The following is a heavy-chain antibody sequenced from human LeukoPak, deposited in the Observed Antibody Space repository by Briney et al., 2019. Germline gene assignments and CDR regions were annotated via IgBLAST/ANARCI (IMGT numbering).Heavy chain of an antibody. CDR2: INPNTGGT. CDR3: ARDQNLNWYFDL. Sequence: ASVKVSRKASGSTFTDYYINWVRQAPGQGLEWMGWINPNTGGTNYAQKFQGRVTMTRDTSISTAYMDLSRLSSDGTAVYYCARDQNLNWYFDLWGRGTLVTVSS. J-gene: IGHJ2*01. CDR1: GSTFTDYY. V-gene: IGHV1-2*02.